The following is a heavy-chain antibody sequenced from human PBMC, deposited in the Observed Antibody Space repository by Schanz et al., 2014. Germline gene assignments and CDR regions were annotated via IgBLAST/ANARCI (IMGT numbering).Heavy chain of an antibody. CDR1: GGSVSSGGDY. J-gene: IGHJ5*02. Sequence: QVQLQESGPGLVKPSQTLSLTCTVSGGSVSSGGDYWSWIRQHPGKGLEWIGFISYSGSTNYNPSLKSRVPISLDTPKTHFSLKRSSGTAADTAVYYCAREPLSGYNWFDPWGQGSLXTVSS. V-gene: IGHV4-31*03. CDR2: ISYSGST. D-gene: IGHD6-25*01. CDR3: AREPLSGYNWFDP.